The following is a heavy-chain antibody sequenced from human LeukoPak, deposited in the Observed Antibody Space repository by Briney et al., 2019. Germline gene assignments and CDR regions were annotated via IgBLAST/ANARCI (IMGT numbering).Heavy chain of an antibody. J-gene: IGHJ6*03. Sequence: ASVKVSCKASGYTFTMYYIHWVRQAPGQGLEWMGMINPSDGATTYAQRFQGRVTMTRDMSTTTVYMDLRSLRSEDTAVYFCAREERGWRSGSVGGLFASYYTYYYMDVWGRGTTVTVSS. CDR3: AREERGWRSGSVGGLFASYYTYYYMDV. D-gene: IGHD3-16*01. V-gene: IGHV1-46*01. CDR2: INPSDGAT. CDR1: GYTFTMYY.